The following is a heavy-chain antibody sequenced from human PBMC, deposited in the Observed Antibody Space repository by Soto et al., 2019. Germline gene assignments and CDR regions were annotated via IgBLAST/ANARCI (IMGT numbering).Heavy chain of an antibody. Sequence: QVQLRESGPGLVKPSQTLSLTCTVSGASISSGDYYWTWIRQPPGKGLEWIGSIYYSGSTYYNPSLKSRVTIXVXTXXNQFSLKLSSVTAADTAVYYCARASYDSSTYYLDYWGQGTLVTVSS. CDR2: IYYSGST. J-gene: IGHJ4*02. V-gene: IGHV4-30-4*01. CDR3: ARASYDSSTYYLDY. D-gene: IGHD3-22*01. CDR1: GASISSGDYY.